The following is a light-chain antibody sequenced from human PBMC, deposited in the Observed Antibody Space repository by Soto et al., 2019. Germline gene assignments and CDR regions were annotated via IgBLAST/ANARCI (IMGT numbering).Light chain of an antibody. CDR2: APS. Sequence: DIQMTQSPAAMSASLGDRITITCRASQRISAYLNWYQHKPGKAPKLLIFAPSTLQTGVPSRFSGSGSGTHFTLTLSGLQPEDFATYYCQRTCSSPYTFAQGTQL. CDR1: QRISAY. CDR3: QRTCSSPYT. V-gene: IGKV1-39*01. J-gene: IGKJ2*01.